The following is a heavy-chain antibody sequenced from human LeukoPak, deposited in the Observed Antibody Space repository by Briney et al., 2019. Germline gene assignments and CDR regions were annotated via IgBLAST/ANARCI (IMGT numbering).Heavy chain of an antibody. Sequence: SETLSLTCTVSGYSISSGYYWGWIRQPPGKGLEWIGSIYHSGSTYYNPSLKSRVTISVDTSKNQFSLKLSSVTAADTAVYYCARARLDSSSWYNWFDPWGQGTLVTVSS. CDR1: GYSISSGYY. V-gene: IGHV4-38-2*02. CDR2: IYHSGST. J-gene: IGHJ5*02. D-gene: IGHD6-13*01. CDR3: ARARLDSSSWYNWFDP.